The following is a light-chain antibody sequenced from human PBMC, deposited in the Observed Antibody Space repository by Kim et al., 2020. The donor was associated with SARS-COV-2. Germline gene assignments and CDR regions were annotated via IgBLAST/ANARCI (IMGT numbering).Light chain of an antibody. CDR2: GAS. J-gene: IGKJ1*01. Sequence: SPGERATRSCRASQSVSSNLAWYQQKPGQAPRLLIYGASTRATGIPARFSGSGSGTEFTLTISSLQSEDFAVYYCQQYNNWTPKTFGQGTKVDIK. CDR3: QQYNNWTPKT. V-gene: IGKV3-15*01. CDR1: QSVSSN.